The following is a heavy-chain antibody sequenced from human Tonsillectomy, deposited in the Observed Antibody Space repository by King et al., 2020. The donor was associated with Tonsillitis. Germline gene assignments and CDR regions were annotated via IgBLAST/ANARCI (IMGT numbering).Heavy chain of an antibody. CDR1: GGSISSGGRY. D-gene: IGHD3-16*02. Sequence: VQLQESGPGLVKPSETLSLTCTVSGGSISSGGRYWSWIRQHPGKGLEWIVYIYYRGTTYYNPSLRSRVTISVDTNKNQFSLKLNSVTAADTAIYYCAGGITFGEVIADFYGLDVWGQGTTVTVSS. CDR3: AGGITFGEVIADFYGLDV. CDR2: IYYRGTT. J-gene: IGHJ6*02. V-gene: IGHV4-31*03.